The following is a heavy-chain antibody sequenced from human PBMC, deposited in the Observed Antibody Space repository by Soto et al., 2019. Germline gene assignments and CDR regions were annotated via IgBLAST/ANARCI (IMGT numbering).Heavy chain of an antibody. Sequence: QVQLVQSGAAVKKPGSSVKVSCKASGGTFSSYAISWVRQAPGQGLEWMGGIIPIFGTANYAQKFQGRVTITADESTSTAYMELSSLRSEDTAVYYCARAVGYSGYDYYYYYGMDVWGQGTTVTVSS. V-gene: IGHV1-69*01. J-gene: IGHJ6*02. D-gene: IGHD5-12*01. CDR3: ARAVGYSGYDYYYYYGMDV. CDR1: GGTFSSYA. CDR2: IIPIFGTA.